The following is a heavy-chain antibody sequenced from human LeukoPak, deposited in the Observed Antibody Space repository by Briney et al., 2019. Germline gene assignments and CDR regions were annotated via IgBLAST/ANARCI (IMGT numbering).Heavy chain of an antibody. D-gene: IGHD3-10*01. J-gene: IGHJ4*02. CDR2: LDTGGRTT. V-gene: IGHV3-74*01. CDR1: GFTFRSHW. Sequence: GGSLRLSCAASGFTFRSHWMHWVRQAPGEGLVWVSRLDTGGRTTTYADSVKGRFTISRDNSKNTLHLQMNSLRAEDTAVYYCAKTPYGSGSYYNDYWGQGTLVTVSS. CDR3: AKTPYGSGSYYNDY.